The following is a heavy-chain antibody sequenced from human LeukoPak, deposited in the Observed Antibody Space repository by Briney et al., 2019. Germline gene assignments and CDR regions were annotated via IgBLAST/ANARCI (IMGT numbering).Heavy chain of an antibody. CDR2: TNHSGST. J-gene: IGHJ5*02. V-gene: IGHV4-38-2*02. CDR3: ARVGYCSGGSCLNWFDP. Sequence: SETLSLTCTVSGYSISSGYYWGWIRLPPGKGLEWIGITNHSGSTFCNTSLKSRVTISVDTSTNQFSLQLRSVTAADTALYYCARVGYCSGGSCLNWFDPWGRGTLVTVSS. CDR1: GYSISSGYY. D-gene: IGHD2-15*01.